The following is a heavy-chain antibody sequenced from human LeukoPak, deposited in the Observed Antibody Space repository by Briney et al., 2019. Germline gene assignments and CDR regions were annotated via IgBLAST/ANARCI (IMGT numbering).Heavy chain of an antibody. CDR2: IYYSGST. CDR3: ARLALWFESSFDY. V-gene: IGHV4-59*01. CDR1: GGSISSYY. D-gene: IGHD3-10*01. Sequence: SETLSLTCTVSGGSISSYYWSWIRQPPGKGLEWIWYIYYSGSTKYNPSLKSRVTISVDTSKNQFSMKLSSVTAADTAVYYCARLALWFESSFDYWGQGTLVTVSS. J-gene: IGHJ4*02.